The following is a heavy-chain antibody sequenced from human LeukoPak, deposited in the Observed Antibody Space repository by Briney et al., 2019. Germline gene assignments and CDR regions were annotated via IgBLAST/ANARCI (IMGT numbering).Heavy chain of an antibody. Sequence: GGSLRLSCAASGFTFSSYAMHWVRQAPGKGLEWVAVISYDGSNKYYADSVKGRFTISRDNSKNTLYLQMNSLRAEDTAVYYCARDVAYDILTGYPDYWGQGTLVTVS. D-gene: IGHD3-9*01. J-gene: IGHJ4*02. V-gene: IGHV3-30-3*01. CDR1: GFTFSSYA. CDR3: ARDVAYDILTGYPDY. CDR2: ISYDGSNK.